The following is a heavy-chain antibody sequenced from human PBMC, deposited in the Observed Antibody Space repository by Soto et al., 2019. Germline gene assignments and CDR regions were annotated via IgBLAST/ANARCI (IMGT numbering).Heavy chain of an antibody. CDR3: AKGGYYYDTSGPTFEY. D-gene: IGHD3-22*01. CDR2: ISGSGGTS. J-gene: IGHJ4*02. V-gene: IGHV3-23*01. Sequence: GGSLRLSCAAFGFTFSSFAMSWVRQAPGKGLEWVSSISGSGGTSYYADSVKGRFTLSRDNSKNTLYLQMNSPRAEDTAVYYCAKGGYYYDTSGPTFEYWGQGTLVTVSS. CDR1: GFTFSSFA.